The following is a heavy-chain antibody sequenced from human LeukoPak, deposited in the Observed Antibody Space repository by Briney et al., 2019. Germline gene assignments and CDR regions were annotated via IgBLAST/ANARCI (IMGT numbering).Heavy chain of an antibody. J-gene: IGHJ4*02. V-gene: IGHV1-24*01. D-gene: IGHD5-18*01. CDR2: FDPEDGET. CDR3: ATDLPRGYSHFDY. CDR1: RYTLTELS. Sequence: ASVKVSCKVSRYTLTELSMHWVRQAPGKGLEWMGGFDPEDGETIYAQKFQGRVTMTEDTSTDTAYMELSSLRPEDTAVYCCATDLPRGYSHFDYWGQGTLVTVSS.